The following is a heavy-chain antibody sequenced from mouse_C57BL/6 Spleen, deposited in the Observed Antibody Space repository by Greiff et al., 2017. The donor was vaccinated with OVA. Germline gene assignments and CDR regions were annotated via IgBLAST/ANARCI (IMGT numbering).Heavy chain of an antibody. D-gene: IGHD1-1*01. V-gene: IGHV1-82*01. J-gene: IGHJ3*01. CDR1: GYAFSSSW. CDR3: APLITTVVTSGAY. Sequence: VQLQQSGPELVKPGASVQISCKASGYAFSSSWMNWVKQRPGKGLEWIGRIYPGDGDTNYNGKFKGKATLTADKSSSTAYMQLSSLTSEDSAVYFCAPLITTVVTSGAYWGQGTLVTVSA. CDR2: IYPGDGDT.